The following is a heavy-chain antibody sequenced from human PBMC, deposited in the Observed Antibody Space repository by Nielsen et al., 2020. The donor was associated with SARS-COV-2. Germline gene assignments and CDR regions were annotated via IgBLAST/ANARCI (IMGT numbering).Heavy chain of an antibody. CDR1: GFTFSSYG. CDR2: IWYDGSNK. V-gene: IGHV3-33*01. CDR3: AREEVTMVRGARYYYYYMDV. D-gene: IGHD3-10*01. J-gene: IGHJ6*03. Sequence: GGSLRLSCAASGFTFSSYGMHWVRQAPGKGLEWVAVIWYDGSNKYYADSVKGRFTISRDNSKNTLYLQMNSLRAEDTAVYYCAREEVTMVRGARYYYYYMDVWGKGTTVTVSS.